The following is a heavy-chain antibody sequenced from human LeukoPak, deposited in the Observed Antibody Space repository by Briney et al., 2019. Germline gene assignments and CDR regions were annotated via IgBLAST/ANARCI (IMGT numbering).Heavy chain of an antibody. CDR3: ARVAVDTAMAIDY. Sequence: GGSLRLSCAASGFTFSSYSMSWVRQAPGKGLEWVSSISSSSSYIYYADSVKGRFTISRDNAKNSLYLQMNSLRAEDTAVYYCARVAVDTAMAIDYWGQGTLVTVSS. D-gene: IGHD5-18*01. V-gene: IGHV3-21*01. J-gene: IGHJ4*02. CDR1: GFTFSSYS. CDR2: ISSSSSYI.